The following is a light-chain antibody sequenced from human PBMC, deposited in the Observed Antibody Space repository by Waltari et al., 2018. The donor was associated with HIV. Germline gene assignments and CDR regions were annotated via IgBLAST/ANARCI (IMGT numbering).Light chain of an antibody. CDR3: CSCPRSGIRYV. Sequence: QSALTQPASVSGSPGQSITISCTGTSSNVGSDDLVSWYQQHPGEAPKPIIYEVTKRPYWVSNRFSGSKSGNTASLTISGLQAEDEADYYCCSCPRSGIRYVFGTGTKVTVL. CDR1: SSNVGSDDL. J-gene: IGLJ1*01. CDR2: EVT. V-gene: IGLV2-23*02.